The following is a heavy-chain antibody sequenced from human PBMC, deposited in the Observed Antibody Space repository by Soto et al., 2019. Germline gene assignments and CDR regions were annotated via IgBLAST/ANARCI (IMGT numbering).Heavy chain of an antibody. V-gene: IGHV3-23*01. CDR1: GFTFDNYG. CDR2: FGSRGCCP. Sequence: EVQLLESGGGLVQPGGSLRLSCAASGFTFDNYGMTWVRQAPGKGLEWVSTFGSRGCCPSYTDSVKGRFTISRDSSKNTLSLQMNSLRLEDTAVYYCAKYGSGRPDFEHWGQGSLVTVSS. J-gene: IGHJ4*02. CDR3: AKYGSGRPDFEH. D-gene: IGHD2-15*01.